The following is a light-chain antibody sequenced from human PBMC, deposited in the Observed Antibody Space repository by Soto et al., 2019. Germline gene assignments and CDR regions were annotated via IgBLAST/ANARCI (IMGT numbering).Light chain of an antibody. CDR3: QQYGSSPST. Sequence: EIVLTQSPATLSLSPGERATLSCRASQSVYNNLAWYQQKPGQAPRLLISGASSRATGIPDRFSGSGSGTDFTLTISGLEPEDFAVYYCQQYGSSPSTFGQGTKVDI. CDR1: QSVYNN. CDR2: GAS. V-gene: IGKV3-20*01. J-gene: IGKJ1*01.